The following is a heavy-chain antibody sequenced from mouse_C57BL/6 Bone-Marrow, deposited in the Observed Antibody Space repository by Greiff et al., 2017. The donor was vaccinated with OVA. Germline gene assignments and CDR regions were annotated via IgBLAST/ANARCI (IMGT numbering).Heavy chain of an antibody. V-gene: IGHV1-54*01. CDR2: INPGSGGT. J-gene: IGHJ4*01. D-gene: IGHD2-4*01. Sequence: QVQLQQSGAELVRPGTSVKVSCKASGYAFTNYLIEWVKQRPGQGLEWIGVINPGSGGTNYNEKFKGKATLTADESSSTAYMQLSSLTSEDSAVYFCARGDYDVLYAMDYGGQGTSVTVSS. CDR1: GYAFTNYL. CDR3: ARGDYDVLYAMDY.